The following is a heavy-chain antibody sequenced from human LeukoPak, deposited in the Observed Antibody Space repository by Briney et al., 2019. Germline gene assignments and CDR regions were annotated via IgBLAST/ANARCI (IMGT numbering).Heavy chain of an antibody. D-gene: IGHD3-3*01. Sequence: PGGSLRLSCAASGFTFDDYAMSWFRQAPGKGLEWVGFIRGKPCGETTEYAASVQGRFTISRDDSESTTYLQLNSLKTEDTAVYYCTRGSDTIFGVARDGFDSWGQGTLVTVSS. J-gene: IGHJ4*02. V-gene: IGHV3-49*03. CDR2: IRGKPCGETT. CDR3: TRGSDTIFGVARDGFDS. CDR1: GFTFDDYA.